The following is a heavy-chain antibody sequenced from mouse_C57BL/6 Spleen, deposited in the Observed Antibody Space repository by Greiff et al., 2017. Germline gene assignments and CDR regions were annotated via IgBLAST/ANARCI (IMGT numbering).Heavy chain of an antibody. J-gene: IGHJ2*01. D-gene: IGHD2-2*01. V-gene: IGHV5-4*01. CDR3: ARDYYGYRSYFDY. CDR2: ISDGGSYT. CDR1: GFTFSSYA. Sequence: EVQLVESGGGLVKPGGSLKLSCAASGFTFSSYAMSWVRQTPEKRLEWVATISDGGSYTYYPDNVKGRFPISRDNAKNNLYLQMSHLKSEDTAMYYCARDYYGYRSYFDYWGQGTTLTVSS.